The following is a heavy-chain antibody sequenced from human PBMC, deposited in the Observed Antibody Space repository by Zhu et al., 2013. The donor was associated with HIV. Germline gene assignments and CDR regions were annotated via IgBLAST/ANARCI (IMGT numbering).Heavy chain of an antibody. J-gene: IGHJ6*01. CDR2: VSGYNGET. CDR1: GYNFTKYG. V-gene: IGHV1-18*01. Sequence: QVQLVQSANEVRKPGASVKVSCRASGYNFTKYGVSWVRQAPGQGLEWMGWVSGYNGETNHVQKFQGRVTMTTDTSTSTAYMELRSLTSDDTAVYYCARDGIIYCNNIACYLGSGYYYGMDVWGQGTTVTVSS. CDR3: ARDGIIYCNNIACYLGSGYYYGMDV. D-gene: IGHD2-2*01.